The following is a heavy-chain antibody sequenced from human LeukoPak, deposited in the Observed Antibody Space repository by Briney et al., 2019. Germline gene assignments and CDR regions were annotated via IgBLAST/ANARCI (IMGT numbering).Heavy chain of an antibody. V-gene: IGHV1-24*01. D-gene: IGHD1-26*01. CDR1: GYTLTELS. CDR3: ATTEGELTHFFDY. Sequence: ASVKVFCKVSGYTLTELSMHWVRQAPGKGLEWMGGFDPEDGETIYAQKFQGRVTMTEDTSTDTAYMELSSLRSEDTAVYYCATTEGELTHFFDYWGQGTLVTVSS. CDR2: FDPEDGET. J-gene: IGHJ4*02.